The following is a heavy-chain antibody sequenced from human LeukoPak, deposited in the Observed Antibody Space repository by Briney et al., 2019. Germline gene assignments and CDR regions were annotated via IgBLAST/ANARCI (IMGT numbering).Heavy chain of an antibody. CDR3: ARELLDYYYMDV. V-gene: IGHV3-21*01. CDR2: ISSSSSYI. D-gene: IGHD2-15*01. CDR1: GFTFSSYS. J-gene: IGHJ6*03. Sequence: GGSLRLSCAASGFTFSSYSMNWVRQAPGKGLEWVSSISSSSSYIYYADSVKGRFTISRDNGKNSLYLQMNSLRAEDTAVYYCARELLDYYYMDVWGKGTTVTVSS.